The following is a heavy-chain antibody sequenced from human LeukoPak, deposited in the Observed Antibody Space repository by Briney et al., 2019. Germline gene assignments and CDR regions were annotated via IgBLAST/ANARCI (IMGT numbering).Heavy chain of an antibody. Sequence: PSETLSLTCTVSGGSISSGGYYWSWIRQHPGKGLEWIGYIYYSGSTYHNPSLKSRVTISVDTSKNQFSLKLSSVTAADTAVYYCARGPYCGGDCYFGPYYFDYWGQGTLVTVSS. CDR1: GGSISSGGYY. CDR3: ARGPYCGGDCYFGPYYFDY. V-gene: IGHV4-31*03. J-gene: IGHJ4*02. D-gene: IGHD2-21*02. CDR2: IYYSGST.